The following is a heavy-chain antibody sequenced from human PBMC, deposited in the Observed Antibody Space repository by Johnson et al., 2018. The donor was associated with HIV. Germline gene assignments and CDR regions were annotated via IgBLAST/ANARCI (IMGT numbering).Heavy chain of an antibody. CDR3: ARAAAARSSGHDAFDI. Sequence: VQLVESGGGLVQPGGSLRLSCAASGLTVTDNYISWVRLAPGTGLEWVSLLYSDGRTFYADSVKGRFTISRDNSKNTVYLQMNSLRAEDTALYYCARAAAARSSGHDAFDIWGQGTMVTVSS. CDR2: LYSDGRT. CDR1: GLTVTDNY. D-gene: IGHD6-6*01. J-gene: IGHJ3*02. V-gene: IGHV3-66*01.